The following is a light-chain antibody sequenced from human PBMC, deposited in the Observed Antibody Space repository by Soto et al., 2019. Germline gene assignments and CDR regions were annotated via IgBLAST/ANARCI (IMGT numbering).Light chain of an antibody. CDR1: QSISSSY. J-gene: IGKJ5*01. Sequence: EVVLTQSPATLSLSPGEGATLSCRASQSISSSYLSWYQQKPGQAPRLLIYGASTRATGIPARFSGSGRGSGTDFTLPISSLQPEDFAVYYCLQDYNLPITFGQGTRLEIK. V-gene: IGKV3D-7*01. CDR2: GAS. CDR3: LQDYNLPIT.